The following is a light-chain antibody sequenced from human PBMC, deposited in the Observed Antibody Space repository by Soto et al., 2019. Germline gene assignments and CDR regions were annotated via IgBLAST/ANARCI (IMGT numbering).Light chain of an antibody. CDR3: QQFGSSPLFT. CDR2: GAS. Sequence: EIVLTQSPGTLSLSPGERATLSCRASQSVSSSYLAWYQQKPGQAPRLLIYGASSRATGIPDRFSGSGSGTDFTHTISRLEPEDVALYYCQQFGSSPLFTFGHGTKVDVK. V-gene: IGKV3-20*01. J-gene: IGKJ3*01. CDR1: QSVSSSY.